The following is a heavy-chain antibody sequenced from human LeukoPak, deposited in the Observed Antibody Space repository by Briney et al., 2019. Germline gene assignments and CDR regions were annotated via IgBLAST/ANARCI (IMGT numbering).Heavy chain of an antibody. V-gene: IGHV3-30*02. CDR3: AKDPGASVSGFYMDV. D-gene: IGHD2-8*02. CDR1: GFTFRNYG. CDR2: IWSDGNNR. J-gene: IGHJ6*03. Sequence: PGGSLRLSCTESGFTFRNYGMHRVRQATGKGLEWVSFIWSDGNNRFYADSVKGRFTISRGNSKNMLYLQMDTLRAEDTALYYCAKDPGASVSGFYMDVWGKGTTVIVSS.